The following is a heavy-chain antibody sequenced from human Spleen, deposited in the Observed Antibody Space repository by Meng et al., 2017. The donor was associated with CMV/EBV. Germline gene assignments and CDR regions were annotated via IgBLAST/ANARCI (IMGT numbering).Heavy chain of an antibody. V-gene: IGHV4-34*01. CDR3: ARARTIYCSSTSCYPQFDP. CDR1: SCSGYY. CDR2: INHSGST. J-gene: IGHJ5*02. D-gene: IGHD2-2*01. Sequence: SCSGYYWSWIRQPPGKGLEWSGEINHSGSTNYNPSIKSRVTISVDTSKNQFSLKLSSVTAADTAVYYCARARTIYCSSTSCYPQFDPWGQGTLVTVSS.